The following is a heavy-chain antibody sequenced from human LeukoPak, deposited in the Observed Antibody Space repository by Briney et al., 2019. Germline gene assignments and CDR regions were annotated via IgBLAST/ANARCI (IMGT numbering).Heavy chain of an antibody. CDR1: GFTVNTYY. CDR3: AGATQWLAYDY. Sequence: GGSLRLSCGASGFTVNTYYMSWVRQAPGKGLEWVSVIYDGSSTSYADSVKGRFTISRDNSKNTLYLQLNNLRAEDTAVYYCAGATQWLAYDYWGQGTLVTVSS. V-gene: IGHV3-53*01. D-gene: IGHD6-19*01. J-gene: IGHJ4*02. CDR2: IYDGSST.